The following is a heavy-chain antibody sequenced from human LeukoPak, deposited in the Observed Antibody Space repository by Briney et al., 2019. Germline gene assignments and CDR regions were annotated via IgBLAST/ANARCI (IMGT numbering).Heavy chain of an antibody. J-gene: IGHJ4*02. V-gene: IGHV1-69*13. CDR2: IIPIFGTA. Sequence: SVKVSCKASGGTFSSYGISWVRQAPGQGLEWMGGIIPIFGTANYAQKFQGRVTITADESTSTAYMELSSLRSEDTAVYYCARDRYDFWSGYYTVFYWGQGTLVTVFS. CDR3: ARDRYDFWSGYYTVFY. CDR1: GGTFSSYG. D-gene: IGHD3-3*01.